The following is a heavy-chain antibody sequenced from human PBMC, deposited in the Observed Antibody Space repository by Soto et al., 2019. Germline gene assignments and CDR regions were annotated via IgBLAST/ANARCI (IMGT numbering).Heavy chain of an antibody. CDR2: IRSSSTYT. Sequence: GGSQSLSCAASGFTFSDYYMSWIRQAPGNGLEWVSYIRSSSTYTNYAASVKGRFTISRDNDKNSPYMNMIILTANDTAVYYCARSIYRSSTSCSGFFYNGMDVWGQGTTVTVSS. CDR3: ARSIYRSSTSCSGFFYNGMDV. J-gene: IGHJ6*02. CDR1: GFTFSDYY. D-gene: IGHD2-2*01. V-gene: IGHV3-11*03.